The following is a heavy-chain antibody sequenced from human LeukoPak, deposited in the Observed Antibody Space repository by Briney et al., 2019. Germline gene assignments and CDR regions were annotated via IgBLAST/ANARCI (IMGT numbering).Heavy chain of an antibody. D-gene: IGHD3-10*01. CDR3: ARDSEVGELNGWFDP. Sequence: GASVKVSCKASGYTFTGYYMHWVRQAPGQGLEWMGWINPNSGGTNYAQKFQGRVTMTRDTSITTAYMELSRLKTDSTAVYYCARDSEVGELNGWFDPWGQGTLVTVSS. J-gene: IGHJ5*02. CDR2: INPNSGGT. CDR1: GYTFTGYY. V-gene: IGHV1-2*02.